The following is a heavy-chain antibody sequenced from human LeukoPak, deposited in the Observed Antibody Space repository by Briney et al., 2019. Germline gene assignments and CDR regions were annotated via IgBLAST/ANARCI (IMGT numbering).Heavy chain of an antibody. J-gene: IGHJ3*02. V-gene: IGHV4-34*01. D-gene: IGHD4-17*01. Sequence: SETLSLTCGVYGGSFSGYYWSWIRQPPGKGLEWIGEINHSGSTNYNPSLKSRVTISVDTSKNQFSLKLSSVTAADTAVYYCASYDYGDYWRAFDIWGQGTMVTVSS. CDR3: ASYDYGDYWRAFDI. CDR1: GGSFSGYY. CDR2: INHSGST.